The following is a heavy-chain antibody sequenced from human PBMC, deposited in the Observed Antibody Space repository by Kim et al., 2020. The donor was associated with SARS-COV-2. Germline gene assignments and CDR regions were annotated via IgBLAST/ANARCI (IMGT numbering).Heavy chain of an antibody. V-gene: IGHV3-23*01. CDR2: ISGSGGNT. CDR3: AKDRRLYYDFWTGYDRPRDGMDV. CDR1: GFTFSSYA. D-gene: IGHD3-3*01. J-gene: IGHJ6*02. Sequence: GGSLRLSCAASGFTFSSYAMNWVRQAPGKGLEWVSAISGSGGNTYYADSVKGRFTISRDNSKNTLYLQMNSLRAEDTAAYYCAKDRRLYYDFWTGYDRPRDGMDVWGQGTTVTVSS.